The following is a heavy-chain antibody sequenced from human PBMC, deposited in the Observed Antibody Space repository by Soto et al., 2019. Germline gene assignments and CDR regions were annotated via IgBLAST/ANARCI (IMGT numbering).Heavy chain of an antibody. J-gene: IGHJ5*02. CDR1: GGSISSYY. Sequence: SETLSLTCTVSGGSISSYYWSWIRQPAGKGLEWIGRIYTSGSTNYNPSLKSRVTMSVDTSKNQFSLKLSSVTAADTAVYYCAREIKLGVDFWSGYRNWFDPWGQGTPVTVS. D-gene: IGHD3-3*01. CDR3: AREIKLGVDFWSGYRNWFDP. CDR2: IYTSGST. V-gene: IGHV4-4*07.